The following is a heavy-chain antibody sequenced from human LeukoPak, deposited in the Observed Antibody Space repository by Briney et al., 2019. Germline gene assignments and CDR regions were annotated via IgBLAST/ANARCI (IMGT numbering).Heavy chain of an antibody. CDR3: ARDDYGSGTPTIDY. CDR2: IGSSGSYM. Sequence: GCSVRLSCAASGFRFIAYAMNGVGQAPGKGVEWVSSIGSSGSYMYYGDSVKGRFTVSRDNAKNSLYLEMNSLRAEDTAVYYCARDDYGSGTPTIDYWGQGTLVSLAS. V-gene: IGHV3-21*01. D-gene: IGHD3-16*01. J-gene: IGHJ4*02. CDR1: GFRFIAYA.